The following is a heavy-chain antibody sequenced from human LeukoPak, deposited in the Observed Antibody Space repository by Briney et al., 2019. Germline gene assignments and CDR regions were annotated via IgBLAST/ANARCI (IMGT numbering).Heavy chain of an antibody. CDR2: IYYSGST. V-gene: IGHV4-59*12. CDR3: ARDIYGDYAY. J-gene: IGHJ4*02. CDR1: GGSISSYY. Sequence: SETLSLTCTVSGGSISSYYWSWIRQPPGKGLEWIGYIYYSGSTNYNPSLKSRVTISVDKSKNQFSLKLSSVTAADTAVYYCARDIYGDYAYWGQGTLVTVSS. D-gene: IGHD4-17*01.